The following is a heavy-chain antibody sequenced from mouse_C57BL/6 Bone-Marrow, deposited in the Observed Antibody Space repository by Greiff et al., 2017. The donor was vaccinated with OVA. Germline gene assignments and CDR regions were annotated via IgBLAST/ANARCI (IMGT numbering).Heavy chain of an antibody. CDR3: AKGGSSSDY. Sequence: VQLQQSGAELVKPGASVKMSCKASGYTFTSYWINWVKQRPGQGLEWIGDIYPGSGSTNYNEKFKSKATLTVDTSSSTAYMQLSSLTSEDSAVYYCAKGGSSSDYWGQGTTLTVSS. J-gene: IGHJ2*01. CDR2: IYPGSGST. CDR1: GYTFTSYW. V-gene: IGHV1-55*01. D-gene: IGHD1-1*01.